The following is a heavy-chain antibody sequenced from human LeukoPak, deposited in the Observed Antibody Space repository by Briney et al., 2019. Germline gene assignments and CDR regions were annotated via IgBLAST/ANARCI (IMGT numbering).Heavy chain of an antibody. V-gene: IGHV3-30*18. Sequence: GGFLSLSCAASGFTFSSYSMNWVRQAPGKGLEWVAVISYDGSNKYYADSVKGRFTISRDNSKNTLYLQMNSLRAEDTAVYYCAKDKYSNYDYGMDVWGQGTTVTVSS. D-gene: IGHD4-4*01. CDR1: GFTFSSYS. J-gene: IGHJ6*02. CDR3: AKDKYSNYDYGMDV. CDR2: ISYDGSNK.